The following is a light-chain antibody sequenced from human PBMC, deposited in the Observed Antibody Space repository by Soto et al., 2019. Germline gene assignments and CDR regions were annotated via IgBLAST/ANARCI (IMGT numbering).Light chain of an antibody. CDR3: QQYESSWT. CDR2: GAS. Sequence: EIVLTQSPGTLSLSPGERATLSCRASQSISSTFLAWYQHKPGQAPKVVIYGASRRATGIPDRFSGSGSGTDFPLTISRLEPEDFGVYYCQQYESSWTFGQGTKVEMK. V-gene: IGKV3-20*01. CDR1: QSISSTF. J-gene: IGKJ1*01.